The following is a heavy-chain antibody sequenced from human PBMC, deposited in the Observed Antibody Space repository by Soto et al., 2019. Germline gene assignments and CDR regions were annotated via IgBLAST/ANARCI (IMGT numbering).Heavy chain of an antibody. J-gene: IGHJ5*02. Sequence: EVQLLESGGGLVQPGGSLRLSCAASGFTFSSYAMSWVRQAPGKGLEWVSYISSSSSYTNYADSVKGRFTISRDNAKNSLYLQMNSLRAEDTAVYYCARVGSYTGGGWFDPWGQGTLVTVSS. CDR2: ISSSSSYT. D-gene: IGHD2-2*02. CDR3: ARVGSYTGGGWFDP. V-gene: IGHV3-48*04. CDR1: GFTFSSYA.